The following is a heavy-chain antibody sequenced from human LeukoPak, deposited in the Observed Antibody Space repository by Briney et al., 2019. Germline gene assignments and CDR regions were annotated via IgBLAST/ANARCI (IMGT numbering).Heavy chain of an antibody. Sequence: GGSLRLSCAASGFIVSSTYMTWVRQAPGKGLEWVSVIYSGGSTYYADSVKGRFTISRDNSKNTLYLQMNSLRAEDTAVYYCARGPYYYDRSGYFDYWGQGTLVTVSS. CDR3: ARGPYYYDRSGYFDY. CDR2: IYSGGST. D-gene: IGHD3-22*01. CDR1: GFIVSSTY. V-gene: IGHV3-53*01. J-gene: IGHJ4*02.